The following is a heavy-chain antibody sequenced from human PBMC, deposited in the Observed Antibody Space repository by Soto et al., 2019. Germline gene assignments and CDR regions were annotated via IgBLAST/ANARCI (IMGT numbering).Heavy chain of an antibody. D-gene: IGHD6-25*01. CDR2: ISSTSSTI. J-gene: IGHJ4*02. CDR1: GFTFSSCS. Sequence: LRLSCAASGFTFSSCSMNWVRQAPGKGLEWLSYISSTSSTIYYADSVKGRFTISRDNAKNSLYLQMNSLRDEDTAVYYCASWPDAADYWGQGTLVTVSS. CDR3: ASWPDAADY. V-gene: IGHV3-48*02.